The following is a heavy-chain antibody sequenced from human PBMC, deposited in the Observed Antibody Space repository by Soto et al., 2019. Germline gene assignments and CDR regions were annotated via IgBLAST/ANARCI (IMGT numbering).Heavy chain of an antibody. J-gene: IGHJ4*02. V-gene: IGHV3-66*01. CDR1: GFTVSSNY. Sequence: PGGSLRLSCAASGFTVSSNYMSWVRQAPGKGLEWVSVIYSGGSTYYADSVKGRFTISRDNSKNTLYLQMNSLRAEDTAVYYCARGPVRSKEYQLLLFDYWGQGTLVTVSS. D-gene: IGHD2-2*01. CDR3: ARGPVRSKEYQLLLFDY. CDR2: IYSGGST.